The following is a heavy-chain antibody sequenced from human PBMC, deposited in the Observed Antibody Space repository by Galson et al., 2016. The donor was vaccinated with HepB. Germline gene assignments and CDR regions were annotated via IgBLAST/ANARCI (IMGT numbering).Heavy chain of an antibody. D-gene: IGHD3-9*01. J-gene: IGHJ6*04. CDR1: GGSISSGGYY. CDR2: IFNSGST. CDR3: ARAPCVDYDILTGYCHYYLGLDV. Sequence: TLSLTCTVSGGSISSGGYYWNWIRQQPGKGLEWIGYIFNSGSTYYSPSLQSRITMSVDASKNQFSLKVRSVTAADTAVYYCARAPCVDYDILTGYCHYYLGLDVWGKGTTVTVSS. V-gene: IGHV4-31*03.